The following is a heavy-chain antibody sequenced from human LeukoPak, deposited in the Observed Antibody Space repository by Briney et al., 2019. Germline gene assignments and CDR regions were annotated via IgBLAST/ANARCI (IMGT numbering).Heavy chain of an antibody. V-gene: IGHV3-23*01. D-gene: IGHD3-9*01. CDR3: AKKSLTGYYAAPPYYMDV. Sequence: GGPLRLSCAASGFTFSSYGMSWVRQAPGKGLEWVSAISGSGGSTYYADSVKGRFTISRDNSKNTLYLQMNSLRAEDTAVYYCAKKSLTGYYAAPPYYMDVWGKGTTVTISS. J-gene: IGHJ6*03. CDR2: ISGSGGST. CDR1: GFTFSSYG.